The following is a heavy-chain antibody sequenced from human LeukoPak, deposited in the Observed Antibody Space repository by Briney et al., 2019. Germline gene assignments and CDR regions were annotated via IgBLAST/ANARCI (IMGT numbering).Heavy chain of an antibody. CDR3: ARVGYCSGDICYRYGMDV. D-gene: IGHD2-15*01. Sequence: PSETLSLTCTVSGGSISDYHWNWIRQPASKGLEWIGRIYSSGRTNYNPSLNSQVTMSLDTSKNQFSLKLSSVPAADTAVYYCARVGYCSGDICYRYGMDVWGQGTTVTVSS. CDR1: GGSISDYH. V-gene: IGHV4-4*07. CDR2: IYSSGRT. J-gene: IGHJ6*02.